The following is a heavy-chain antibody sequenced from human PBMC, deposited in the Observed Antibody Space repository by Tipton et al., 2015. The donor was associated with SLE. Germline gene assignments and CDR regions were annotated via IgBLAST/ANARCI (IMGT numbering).Heavy chain of an antibody. V-gene: IGHV4-59*01. CDR1: GGSISSYY. J-gene: IGHJ4*02. CDR3: ARESGAVAGIDY. D-gene: IGHD6-19*01. CDR2: IYYSGST. Sequence: TLSLTCTVSGGSISSYYWTWIRQPPGKGLEWIGYIYYSGSTNYNPSLKSRVTMSVDTSKNQFSLRLSSVTAADTAVYYCARESGAVAGIDYWGQGTLVTVSS.